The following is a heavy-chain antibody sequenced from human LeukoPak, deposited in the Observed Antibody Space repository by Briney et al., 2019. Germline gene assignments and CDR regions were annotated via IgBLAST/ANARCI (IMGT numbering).Heavy chain of an antibody. J-gene: IGHJ4*02. Sequence: SETLSLTCTVSGGSISSYYWSWIRQPPGKGLEWIGYIYYSGSTNYNPSLKGRVTISVDTSKNQFSLKLSSVTAADTAVYYCARVGGYYDILTGYFNFDYWGQGTLVTVSS. D-gene: IGHD3-9*01. CDR3: ARVGGYYDILTGYFNFDY. CDR2: IYYSGST. V-gene: IGHV4-59*08. CDR1: GGSISSYY.